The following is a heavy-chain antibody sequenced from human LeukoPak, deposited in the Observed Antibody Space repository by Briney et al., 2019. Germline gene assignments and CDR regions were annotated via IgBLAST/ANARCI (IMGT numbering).Heavy chain of an antibody. J-gene: IGHJ3*02. Sequence: PGGSLRLSCVASGFTFDDYAMSWVRQAPGKGLEWVSGINWNGDNTVYADSVKGRSTISRDNAKNSLYLQMNSLGAEDTAFYYCASDRRSDSSGYAFDIWGQGTMVTVSS. D-gene: IGHD3-22*01. V-gene: IGHV3-20*04. CDR2: INWNGDNT. CDR1: GFTFDDYA. CDR3: ASDRRSDSSGYAFDI.